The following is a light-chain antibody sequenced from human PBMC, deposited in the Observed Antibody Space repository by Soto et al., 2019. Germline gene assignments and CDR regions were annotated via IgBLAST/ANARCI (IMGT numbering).Light chain of an antibody. J-gene: IGLJ2*01. CDR3: AVWDDSLNAVI. Sequence: QSVLTQPPSSSVTPGQRVTISCSGSTSNIGSNSVNWYQQLPGTAPKLLIYANNQRPSGVPDRFSGSKSGTSVSLAIGGLQSDDEADYYCAVWDDSLNAVIFGGGTKLTVL. CDR1: TSNIGSNS. V-gene: IGLV1-44*01. CDR2: ANN.